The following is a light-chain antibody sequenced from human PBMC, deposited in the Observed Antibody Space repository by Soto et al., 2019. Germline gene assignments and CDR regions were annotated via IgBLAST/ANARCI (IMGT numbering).Light chain of an antibody. J-gene: IGKJ5*01. CDR1: QSISSY. CDR3: HQSYSPLT. CDR2: AAS. V-gene: IGKV1-39*01. Sequence: DSQMTQSPSSLSASVGDRVTITCRASQSISSYLNWYQQKPGKAPKLLIYAASSLQSGVPSRFSGSASGTDFTLTISSLQPEDFATYYCHQSYSPLTFGHGTRLEIK.